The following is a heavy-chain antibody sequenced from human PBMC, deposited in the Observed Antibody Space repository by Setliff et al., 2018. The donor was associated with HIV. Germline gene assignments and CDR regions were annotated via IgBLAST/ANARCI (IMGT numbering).Heavy chain of an antibody. J-gene: IGHJ4*02. CDR2: IHPSGGST. V-gene: IGHV1-46*01. D-gene: IGHD3-9*01. CDR3: AGSILTGYYTFGADY. CDR1: GYTFTSYY. Sequence: GASVKVSCKASGYTFTSYYIHWVRQAPGQGLEWMGVIHPSGGSTGYAQSFQDRVTMTRDTSTSTVYMELSSLRSEDTAVYYCAGSILTGYYTFGADYWGQGTLVTVSS.